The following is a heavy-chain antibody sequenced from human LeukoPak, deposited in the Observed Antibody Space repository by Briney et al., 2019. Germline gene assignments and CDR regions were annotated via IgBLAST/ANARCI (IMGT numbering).Heavy chain of an antibody. CDR2: IYSGGST. Sequence: GGSLRLSCAASGFTFSSYAMSWVRQAPGKGLEWVSVIYSGGSTYYADSVKGRFTTSRDNSKNTLYLQMNSLRAEDTAVYYCARDGSYFAFDIWGQGTMVTVSS. V-gene: IGHV3-53*01. D-gene: IGHD1-26*01. J-gene: IGHJ3*02. CDR1: GFTFSSYA. CDR3: ARDGSYFAFDI.